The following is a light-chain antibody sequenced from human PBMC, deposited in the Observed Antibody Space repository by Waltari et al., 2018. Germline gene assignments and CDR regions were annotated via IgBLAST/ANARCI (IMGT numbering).Light chain of an antibody. J-gene: IGKJ2*01. V-gene: IGKV1-NL1*01. Sequence: DIQLTQSPSSLSASVGDRVTLTCRTNQGISYSLAWYHQRQGKAPRLLLYRTSTRHSGVPSRFSGDGSGTHYTLTINSLQPEDAATYFCHQYYERPHFFGQGT. CDR2: RTS. CDR3: HQYYERPHF. CDR1: QGISYS.